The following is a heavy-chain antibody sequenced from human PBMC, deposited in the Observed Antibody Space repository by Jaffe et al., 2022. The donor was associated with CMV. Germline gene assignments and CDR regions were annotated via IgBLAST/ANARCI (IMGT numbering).Heavy chain of an antibody. CDR3: ARQGFQMVYSSYIDV. CDR2: IDPTNSFT. D-gene: IGHD2-8*01. V-gene: IGHV5-10-1*03. J-gene: IGHJ6*03. CDR1: GYSFNTHY. Sequence: EVQLVQSGTEVKKPGESLRISCKASGYSFNTHYISWVRQMPGKGLEWMGRIDPTNSFTNYSPSFQGHVTISVDKSINTAYLQWSSLKASDTAIYYCARQGFQMVYSSYIDVWGQGTTVTVSS.